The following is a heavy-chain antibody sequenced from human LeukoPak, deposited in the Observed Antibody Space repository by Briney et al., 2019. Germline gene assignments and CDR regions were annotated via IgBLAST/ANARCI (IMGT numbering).Heavy chain of an antibody. D-gene: IGHD1-26*01. V-gene: IGHV3-7*03. CDR2: IKGDGSER. CDR3: AREILRDGSYLIED. CDR1: GFTFSSCW. J-gene: IGHJ4*02. Sequence: TGGSLRLSCVVSGFTFSSCWMSWVRQAPGKGLEWVANIKGDGSERYYADSVKGRFTVSRDNSKNTLYLQMSSLRADDTAMYYCAREILRDGSYLIEDWGQGILVTVSS.